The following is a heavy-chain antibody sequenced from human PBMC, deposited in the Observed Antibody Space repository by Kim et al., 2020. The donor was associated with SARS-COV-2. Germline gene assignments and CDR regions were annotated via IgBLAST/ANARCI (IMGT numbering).Heavy chain of an antibody. Sequence: ASVKVSCKVSGYTLTELSMHWVRQAPGKGLEWMGGFDPEDGETIYAQKFQGRVTMTEDTSTDTAYMELSSLRSEDTAVYYCATYPPGYSYGPFDYWGQGTLVTVSS. D-gene: IGHD5-18*01. CDR2: FDPEDGET. J-gene: IGHJ4*02. CDR1: GYTLTELS. V-gene: IGHV1-24*01. CDR3: ATYPPGYSYGPFDY.